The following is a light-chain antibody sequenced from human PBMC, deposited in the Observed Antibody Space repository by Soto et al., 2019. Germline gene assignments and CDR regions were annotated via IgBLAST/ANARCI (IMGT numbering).Light chain of an antibody. CDR2: EAS. CDR3: QKYNSAPWT. J-gene: IGKJ1*01. V-gene: IGKV1-27*01. Sequence: DIQLTQSPSSLSASVGDSVTITCQASQDINIYLNWYQQKPGKVPKFLIYEASTLQSGVPSRFSGSGSGTDFTLTISSLQPEDVATYYCQKYNSAPWTFGQGTKVDI. CDR1: QDINIY.